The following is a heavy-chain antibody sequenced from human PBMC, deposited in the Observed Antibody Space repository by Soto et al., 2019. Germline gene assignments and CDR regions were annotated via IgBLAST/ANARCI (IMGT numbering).Heavy chain of an antibody. Sequence: QVQLVQSGAEVKKPGASVKVSCKASGYTFTNYYLHWVRQAPGQGPEWMGIINPSGGGARYAHSARYAQRLQGRLTITRDTSTSTVYMELSSLRSDDTAVYYCARGRVGFSYPNEAFDIWGQGTMVTVSS. J-gene: IGHJ3*02. V-gene: IGHV1-46*01. CDR3: ARGRVGFSYPNEAFDI. CDR2: INPSGGGARYAHSA. D-gene: IGHD5-18*01. CDR1: GYTFTNYY.